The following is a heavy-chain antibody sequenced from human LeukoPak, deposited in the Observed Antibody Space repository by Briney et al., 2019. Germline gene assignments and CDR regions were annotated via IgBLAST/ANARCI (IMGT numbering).Heavy chain of an antibody. CDR1: GFTFSSDG. CDR2: ISGSGGST. CDR3: AKDQWELLSGFDY. J-gene: IGHJ4*02. D-gene: IGHD1-26*01. V-gene: IGHV3-23*01. Sequence: GGSLRLSCAASGFTFSSDGMSWVRQAPGKGLEWVSAISGSGGSTYYADSVKGRFTISRDNSKNTLYLQMNSLRAEDTAVYYCAKDQWELLSGFDYWGQGTLVTVSS.